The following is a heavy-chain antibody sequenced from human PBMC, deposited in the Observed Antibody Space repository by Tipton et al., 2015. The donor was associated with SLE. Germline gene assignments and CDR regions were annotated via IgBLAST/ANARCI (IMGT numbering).Heavy chain of an antibody. CDR2: IYYSGST. CDR3: ARPRRDGWRGGHWFDP. J-gene: IGHJ5*02. V-gene: IGHV4-34*01. CDR1: GGSFSGYY. Sequence: LRLSCAVYGGSFSGYYWSWIRQPPGKGLEWIGYIYYSGSTYYNPSLKSRVTISVDTSKNQFSLKLSSVTAADTAVYYCARPRRDGWRGGHWFDPWGQGTLVTVSS. D-gene: IGHD3-10*01.